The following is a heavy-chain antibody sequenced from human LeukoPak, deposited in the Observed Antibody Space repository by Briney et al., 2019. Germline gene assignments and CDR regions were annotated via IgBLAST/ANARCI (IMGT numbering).Heavy chain of an antibody. V-gene: IGHV3-74*01. D-gene: IGHD3-9*01. CDR3: AREGRYDILTGYSPPYDY. CDR1: GFTFSSYW. CDR2: INSDGSST. J-gene: IGHJ4*02. Sequence: GGSLRLSCAASGFTFSSYWTHWVRQAPGKGLVWVSRINSDGSSTSYADSVKGRFTISRDNAKNTLYLQMNSLRAEDTAVYYCAREGRYDILTGYSPPYDYWGQGTLVTVSS.